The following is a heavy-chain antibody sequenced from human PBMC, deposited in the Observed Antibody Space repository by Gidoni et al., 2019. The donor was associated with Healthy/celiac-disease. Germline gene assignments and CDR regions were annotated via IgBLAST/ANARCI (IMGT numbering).Heavy chain of an antibody. CDR3: ARDSSGWYGGGGMDV. D-gene: IGHD6-19*01. J-gene: IGHJ6*02. CDR2: IYSGGST. V-gene: IGHV3-53*01. Sequence: EVQLVESGGGLIQPGGSLRLSCEASGFTVSSNYMSWVRQAPGKGLEWVSFIYSGGSTYYADSVKGRFTISRDNSKNTLYLQMNSLRAEDTAVYYCARDSSGWYGGGGMDVWGQGTTVTVSS. CDR1: GFTVSSNY.